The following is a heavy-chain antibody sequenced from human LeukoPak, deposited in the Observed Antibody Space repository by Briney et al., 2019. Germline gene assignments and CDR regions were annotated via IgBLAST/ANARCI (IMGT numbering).Heavy chain of an antibody. D-gene: IGHD2-2*01. Sequence: PGGSLTLSCTASGFTFGDYAMSWVRQAPAKGLERVGFIRSKAYGGTTEYPASVKGRFTISRDYSKSIAYLQMNSLKTDGTAVYYCTRDRDAHDACDIWGQRTMVTVSS. J-gene: IGHJ3*02. CDR3: TRDRDAHDACDI. CDR1: GFTFGDYA. CDR2: IRSKAYGGTT. V-gene: IGHV3-49*04.